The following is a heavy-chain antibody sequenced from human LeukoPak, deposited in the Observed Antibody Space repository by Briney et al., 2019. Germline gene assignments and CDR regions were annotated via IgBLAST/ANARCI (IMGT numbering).Heavy chain of an antibody. CDR1: GFTFSDHY. D-gene: IGHD2-8*01. CDR2: IRNKANSYTT. V-gene: IGHV3-72*01. J-gene: IGHJ4*02. Sequence: PGESLRLSCAVPGFTFSDHYMDWVRQAPGKGLEWVGRIRNKANSYTTEYAASVEGRFTISRDDSKNSLYLQMSSLKTEDTAVYYCARGRCTNGVCYTGHYWDQGTLVTVSS. CDR3: ARGRCTNGVCYTGHY.